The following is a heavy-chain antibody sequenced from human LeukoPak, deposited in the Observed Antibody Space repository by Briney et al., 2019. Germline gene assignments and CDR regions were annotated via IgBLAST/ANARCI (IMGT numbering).Heavy chain of an antibody. CDR3: ARLQRRYCSSTSCYLNWFDP. CDR1: GRSMSSGGYS. J-gene: IGHJ5*02. D-gene: IGHD2-2*01. Sequence: SQTLSLTCAVSGRSMSSGGYSWSWIRQPPGKGLERIGYIYHSGSTYYNPSLKSRVTISVDRSKNQFSLKLSSVTAADTAVYYCARLQRRYCSSTSCYLNWFDPWGQGALVTVSS. CDR2: IYHSGST. V-gene: IGHV4-30-2*01.